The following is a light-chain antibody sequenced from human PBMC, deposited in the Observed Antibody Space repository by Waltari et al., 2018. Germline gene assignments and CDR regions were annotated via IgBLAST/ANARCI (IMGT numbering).Light chain of an antibody. V-gene: IGLV2-23*01. CDR1: SSDVGRYNL. Sequence: QSALTQPASVSGSPGQTITISCTGTSSDVGRYNLVSWYQQYPGTAPKLIIYEGSKRPSGISNRISGSKSGNTASLTISGLQADDEADYYCCSYAGSSTFLFGTGTKVTVL. CDR2: EGS. J-gene: IGLJ1*01. CDR3: CSYAGSSTFL.